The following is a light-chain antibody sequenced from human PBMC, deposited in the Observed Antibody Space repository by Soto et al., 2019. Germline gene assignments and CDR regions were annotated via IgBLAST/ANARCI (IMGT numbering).Light chain of an antibody. CDR3: QQCATSPLT. Sequence: EIVLTQSPGTLSLSPGERATLSCRASQSVPKNYLAWYQQKPGQAPRLLIYDASNRASGIPDRFSGSGSGTDFTLTISRLEPEDFAVYYCQQCATSPLTFGQGTKVEIK. CDR1: QSVPKNY. J-gene: IGKJ1*01. CDR2: DAS. V-gene: IGKV3-20*01.